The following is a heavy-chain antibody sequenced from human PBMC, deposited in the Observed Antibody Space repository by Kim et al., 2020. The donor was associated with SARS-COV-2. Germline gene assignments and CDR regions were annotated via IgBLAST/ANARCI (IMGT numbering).Heavy chain of an antibody. Sequence: GESLKISCKGSGYNFTNYWITWVRQMPGKDLEWMGRIDPSDSYINYSPSFQGHVTFSVDKSISTAFLQWSSLEASDTAMYYCARVMDYGDYPFDYWGQGTLVTVSS. D-gene: IGHD4-17*01. CDR1: GYNFTNYW. V-gene: IGHV5-10-1*01. CDR2: IDPSDSYI. J-gene: IGHJ4*02. CDR3: ARVMDYGDYPFDY.